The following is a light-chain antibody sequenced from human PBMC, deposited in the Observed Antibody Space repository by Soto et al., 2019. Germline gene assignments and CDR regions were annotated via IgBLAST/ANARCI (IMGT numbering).Light chain of an antibody. CDR2: WAS. J-gene: IGKJ4*01. CDR1: RRVFYTSNTKNS. V-gene: IGKV4-1*01. CDR3: QQYYSAPLT. Sequence: DTVMTQSQASLVASLGGGPTTNCKPSRRVFYTSNTKNSLVWYQQKPGQPPKVLISWASTREPGVPDRFSGSGSGTDFTLTISSLQAEDVAVYYCQQYYSAPLTFGGGTKVEIK.